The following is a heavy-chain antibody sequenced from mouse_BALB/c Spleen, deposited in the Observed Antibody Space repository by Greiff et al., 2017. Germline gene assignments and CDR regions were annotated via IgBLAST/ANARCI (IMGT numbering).Heavy chain of an antibody. CDR1: GFTFSSYA. D-gene: IGHD2-14*01. Sequence: EVQLVESGGGLVKPGGSLKLSCAASGFTFSSYAMSWVRQTPEKRLEWVATISSGGSYTYYPDSVKGRFTISRDNAKNTLYLQMSSLRSEDTAMYYCARHYRYDDYAMDYWGQGTSVTVSS. J-gene: IGHJ4*01. CDR2: ISSGGSYT. CDR3: ARHYRYDDYAMDY. V-gene: IGHV5-9-3*01.